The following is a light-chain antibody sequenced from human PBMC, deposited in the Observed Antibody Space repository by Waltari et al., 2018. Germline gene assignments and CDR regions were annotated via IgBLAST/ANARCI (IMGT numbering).Light chain of an antibody. CDR1: QGIYNY. V-gene: IGKV1-16*02. CDR2: GAS. Sequence: DIQMTQSPSSLSAAVGDRVTITCRASQGIYNYLAWFQQKPGKAPKSLIYGASNLQSGVPSKFSGSGSGTDFTLTINSLQPEDFATYYCQQYNAYPHTFGQGTKLEIK. J-gene: IGKJ2*01. CDR3: QQYNAYPHT.